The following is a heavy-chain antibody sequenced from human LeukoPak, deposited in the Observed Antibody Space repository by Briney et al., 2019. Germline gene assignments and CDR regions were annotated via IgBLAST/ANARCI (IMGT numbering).Heavy chain of an antibody. CDR1: GYTFTSYA. CDR2: INPNSGGT. J-gene: IGHJ3*02. D-gene: IGHD6-25*01. Sequence: GASVKVSCKASGYTFTSYAMNWVRQAPGQGLEWMGWINPNSGGTNYAQKFQGRVTMTRDTSISTAYMELSRLRSDDTAVYYCARARLPRAYDAFDIWGQGTMVTVSS. V-gene: IGHV1-2*02. CDR3: ARARLPRAYDAFDI.